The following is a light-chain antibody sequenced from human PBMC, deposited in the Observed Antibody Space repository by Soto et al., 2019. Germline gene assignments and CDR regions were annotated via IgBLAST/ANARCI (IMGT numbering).Light chain of an antibody. Sequence: QSVLTQPPPMSGAPGHTGTISCTPSSSNLRAVYDVHWSQLLPRTAPTRLLYCNRKRPSGVPHRFSGSKFGTSASLAITGLQAEDEADYYRQSYDNSLGVCYVFGTGTKVTVL. CDR2: CNR. V-gene: IGLV1-40*01. CDR3: QSYDNSLGVCYV. J-gene: IGLJ1*01. CDR1: SSNLRAVYD.